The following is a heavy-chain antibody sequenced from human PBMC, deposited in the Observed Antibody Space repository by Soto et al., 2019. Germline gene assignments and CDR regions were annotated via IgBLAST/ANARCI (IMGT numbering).Heavy chain of an antibody. D-gene: IGHD6-6*01. Sequence: GGSLRLSCAASGFTFSSYWMSWVRQAPGKGLEWVANIKQDGSEKYYVDSVKGRFTISRDNAKNSLYLQMNSLRAEDTAVYYCVRDLFGYSSSSRYFDYWGQGTLVTVSS. V-gene: IGHV3-7*01. CDR1: GFTFSSYW. CDR3: VRDLFGYSSSSRYFDY. J-gene: IGHJ4*02. CDR2: IKQDGSEK.